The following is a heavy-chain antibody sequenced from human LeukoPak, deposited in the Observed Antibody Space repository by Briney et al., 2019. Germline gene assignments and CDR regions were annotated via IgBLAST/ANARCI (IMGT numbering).Heavy chain of an antibody. CDR3: ARRFGSPGYSYGFYFDY. V-gene: IGHV3-33*01. CDR2: IWYDGSNK. Sequence: PGRSLRLSCAASGFTFSSYGMHWVRQAPGKGLEWVAVIWYDGSNKYYADSVKGRFTISRDNSKNTLYLQMNSLRAEDTAVYYCARRFGSPGYSYGFYFDYWGQGTLVTVSS. J-gene: IGHJ4*02. D-gene: IGHD5-18*01. CDR1: GFTFSSYG.